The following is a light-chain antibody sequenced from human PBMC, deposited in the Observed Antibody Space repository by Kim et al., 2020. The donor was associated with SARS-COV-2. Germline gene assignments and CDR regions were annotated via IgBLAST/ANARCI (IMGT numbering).Light chain of an antibody. V-gene: IGKV1-5*03. CDR1: QSINSW. Sequence: RSASVGDRVTITCRASQSINSWLAWYQQKPGRAPKLLIHTASSLQSGVPSRFSGSESGTEFTLTISSLQPDDFATYYCQQYHTYSTFGQGTKLEI. CDR2: TAS. CDR3: QQYHTYST. J-gene: IGKJ2*01.